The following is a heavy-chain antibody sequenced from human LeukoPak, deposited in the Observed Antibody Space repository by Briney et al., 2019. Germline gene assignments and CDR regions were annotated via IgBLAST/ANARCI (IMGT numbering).Heavy chain of an antibody. V-gene: IGHV4-38-2*02. CDR1: GYSISSGYY. CDR2: IYHSGST. D-gene: IGHD6-13*01. Sequence: PSETLSLTCTVSGYSISSGYYWGWIRQPPGKGLEWIGSIYHSGSTYYNPSLKSRVTISVDTSKNQFSLKLSSVTAADTAVYYCARELRGIAAAGELDPWGQGTLVTVSS. CDR3: ARELRGIAAAGELDP. J-gene: IGHJ5*02.